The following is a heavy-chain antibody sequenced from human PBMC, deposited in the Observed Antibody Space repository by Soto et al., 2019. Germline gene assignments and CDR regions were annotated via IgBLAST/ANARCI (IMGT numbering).Heavy chain of an antibody. V-gene: IGHV5-51*01. J-gene: IGHJ4*02. CDR1: GYTFSNFW. CDR3: ARSPRSSPYFDF. Sequence: PGESLKISCQCSGYTFSNFWIGWVRQLPGQGLEWMGIIYPGDHETRYSPSFLGKVTISAETSINTAYLQWSSLEASDSAFYFCARSPRSSPYFDFRGQGDLATASS. CDR2: IYPGDHET. D-gene: IGHD6-13*01.